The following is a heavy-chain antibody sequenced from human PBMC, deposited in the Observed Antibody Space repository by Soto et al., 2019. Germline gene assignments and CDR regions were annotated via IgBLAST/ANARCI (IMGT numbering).Heavy chain of an antibody. CDR3: ARHPYSAGRPEFDP. CDR1: VGSISTSRYY. V-gene: IGHV4-39*01. J-gene: IGHJ5*02. D-gene: IGHD1-26*01. CDR2: LYYSGST. Sequence: PSETLCLTCTFSVGSISTSRYYWGWIRQPPGKGLEWIGSLYYSGSTYYNPSLKSPASISVDTSKNQFSLRLSSVTAADTAVYFCARHPYSAGRPEFDPWGPGILVTVSS.